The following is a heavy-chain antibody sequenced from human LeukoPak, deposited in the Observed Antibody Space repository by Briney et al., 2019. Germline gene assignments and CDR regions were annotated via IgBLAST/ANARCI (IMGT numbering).Heavy chain of an antibody. J-gene: IGHJ5*02. CDR3: ARDLAARLNVAPFDP. CDR2: ISSSGSTI. Sequence: GGSLRLSCAASGFTFSDYYMSWIRQAPGKGLEWVSYISSSGSTIYYADSVKGRFTISRDNAKNSLYLQMNSLRAEDTAVYYCARDLAARLNVAPFDPWGQGTLVTVSS. D-gene: IGHD6-6*01. V-gene: IGHV3-11*04. CDR1: GFTFSDYY.